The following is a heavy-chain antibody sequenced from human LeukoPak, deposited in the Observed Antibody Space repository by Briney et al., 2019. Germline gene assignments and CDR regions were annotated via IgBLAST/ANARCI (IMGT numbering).Heavy chain of an antibody. CDR3: AKEGIYMKSSLED. D-gene: IGHD5-12*01. V-gene: IGHV3-30*02. CDR2: IWYEERTK. CDR1: GLTFSDYG. Sequence: GGSMRLSCTASGLTFSDYGMHWVRQAPGNGLEWVATIWYEERTKYYIDSVKGRFTISRDNSKNTFYLRMNSLRVDDTATYYCAKEGIYMKSSLEDWGQGILVTVSS. J-gene: IGHJ4*02.